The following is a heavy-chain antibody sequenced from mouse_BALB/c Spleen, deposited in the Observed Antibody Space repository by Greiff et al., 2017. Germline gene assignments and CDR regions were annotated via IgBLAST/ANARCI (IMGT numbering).Heavy chain of an antibody. V-gene: IGHV1S81*02. D-gene: IGHD2-4*01. Sequence: VQLQQSGAELVKPGASVKLSCKASGYTFTSYYMYWVKQRPGQGLEWIGEINPSNGGTNFNEKFKSKATLTVDKSSSTAYMQLSSLTSEDSAVYYCTRSLMITTGFAYWGQGTLVTVSA. CDR2: INPSNGGT. CDR1: GYTFTSYY. CDR3: TRSLMITTGFAY. J-gene: IGHJ3*01.